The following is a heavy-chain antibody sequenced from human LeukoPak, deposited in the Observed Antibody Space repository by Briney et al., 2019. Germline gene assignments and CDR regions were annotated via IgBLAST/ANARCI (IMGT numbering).Heavy chain of an antibody. D-gene: IGHD5-18*01. J-gene: IGHJ4*02. CDR2: INWNGGST. CDR3: ARGSGYSYGFTGRERTKSRLDY. V-gene: IGHV3-20*04. Sequence: GGSLRLSCAASGFTFDDYGMSWVRQAPEKGLEWVSGINWNGGSTGYADSVKGRFTISRDNSKNTLYLQMNSLRAEDTAVYYCARGSGYSYGFTGRERTKSRLDYWGQGTLVTVSS. CDR1: GFTFDDYG.